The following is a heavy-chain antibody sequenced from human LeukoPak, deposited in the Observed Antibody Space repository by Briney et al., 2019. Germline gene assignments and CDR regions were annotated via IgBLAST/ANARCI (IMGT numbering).Heavy chain of an antibody. CDR2: ISGSGGST. CDR3: ATRSSHTSSWYVYLFWDY. CDR1: GFTFSSYA. V-gene: IGHV3-23*01. Sequence: GGSLRLSCAASGFTFSSYAMSWVRQAPGKGLELVSAISGSGGSTYYADSVKGRFTISRGNSKNTLYLQMNSLRAEDTAIYYCATRSSHTSSWYVYLFWDYWGQGALVTDSA. J-gene: IGHJ4*02. D-gene: IGHD6-13*01.